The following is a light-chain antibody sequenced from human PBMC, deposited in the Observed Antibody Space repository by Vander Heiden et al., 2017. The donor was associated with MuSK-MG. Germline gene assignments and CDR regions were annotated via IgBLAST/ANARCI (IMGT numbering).Light chain of an antibody. CDR3: QQNDISSWT. J-gene: IGKJ1*01. Sequence: DIQMTQSPSTLSASVGDRVTITCRASQSCTTWLDWYQQKPGKAPKLLIYKASILESGVPSRFSGSGSGTEFTLTISSLQPDDFATYYCQQNDISSWTFGQGTKVEIK. CDR1: QSCTTW. V-gene: IGKV1-5*03. CDR2: KAS.